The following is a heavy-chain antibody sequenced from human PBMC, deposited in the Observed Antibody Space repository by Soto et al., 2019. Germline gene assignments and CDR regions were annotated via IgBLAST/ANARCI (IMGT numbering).Heavy chain of an antibody. J-gene: IGHJ4*02. CDR3: ARDPAAAGTFDY. CDR1: SGSVNSSNW. Sequence: QVQLRESGPGLVKPSGTLFLTCAVSSGSVNSSNWWSWVRQPPGKGLEGIGEIYHGGSANYKPSLSSRVTMTVDKSKNQIFLQLSSLTAADTAVYYCARDPAAAGTFDYWGQGTLVTVSS. CDR2: IYHGGSA. V-gene: IGHV4-4*02. D-gene: IGHD6-13*01.